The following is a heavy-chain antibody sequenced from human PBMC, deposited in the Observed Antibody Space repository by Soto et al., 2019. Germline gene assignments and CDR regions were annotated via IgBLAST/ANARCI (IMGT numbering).Heavy chain of an antibody. D-gene: IGHD1-26*01. Sequence: PGGSLRLSCAVSGFTLTTAWMNWVRQTPEKGLEWVARVKADGVTTDYAAPVKGRFLISRDTSKSTVYLQMNSLKTEDTAVYFCAADTPEIGAQIDYWGQGTLVTVS. CDR3: AADTPEIGAQIDY. CDR2: VKADGVTT. CDR1: GFTLTTAW. J-gene: IGHJ4*02. V-gene: IGHV3-15*01.